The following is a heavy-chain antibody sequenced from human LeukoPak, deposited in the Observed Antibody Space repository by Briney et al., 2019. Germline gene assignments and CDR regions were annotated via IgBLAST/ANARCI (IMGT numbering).Heavy chain of an antibody. CDR1: GYTFTGYY. J-gene: IGHJ5*02. V-gene: IGHV1-2*02. D-gene: IGHD2-21*01. CDR2: INPNSGGT. Sequence: ASVKVSCKASGYTFTGYYMHWVRQAPGQGLAWMGWINPNSGGTNYAQKFQGRVTMTRDTSISTAYMELSRLRSDDTAVYYCARDLGEVPGGGFDPWGQGTLVTVSS. CDR3: ARDLGEVPGGGFDP.